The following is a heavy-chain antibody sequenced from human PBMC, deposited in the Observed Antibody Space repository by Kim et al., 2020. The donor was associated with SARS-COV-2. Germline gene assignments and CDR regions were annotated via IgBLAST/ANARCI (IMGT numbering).Heavy chain of an antibody. Sequence: GGSLRLSCAASGFTFDDYAMHWVRQAPGKGLEWVSLISGDGGSTYYADSVKGRFTISRDNSKNSLYLQMNSLRTEDTALYYCAKAQYYDFWSGPSYGMDVWGQGTTVTVSS. CDR3: AKAQYYDFWSGPSYGMDV. D-gene: IGHD3-3*01. CDR2: ISGDGGST. CDR1: GFTFDDYA. V-gene: IGHV3-43*02. J-gene: IGHJ6*02.